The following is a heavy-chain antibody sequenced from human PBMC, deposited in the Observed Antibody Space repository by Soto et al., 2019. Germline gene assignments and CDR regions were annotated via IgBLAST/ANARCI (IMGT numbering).Heavy chain of an antibody. CDR3: ARQWVSKGRLTCFVWYLAL. Sequence: SETLSLTCTVSGGSISSSPDYWGWIRQPPGKGLEWIGSIFYSGNTYYNPSLKNRVTISVDTSKNQFSVKLSSVTAADTAVYYCARQWVSKGRLTCFVWYLALWGRGTVVTVSS. D-gene: IGHD1-26*01. CDR2: IFYSGNT. J-gene: IGHJ2*01. CDR1: GGSISSSPDY. V-gene: IGHV4-39*01.